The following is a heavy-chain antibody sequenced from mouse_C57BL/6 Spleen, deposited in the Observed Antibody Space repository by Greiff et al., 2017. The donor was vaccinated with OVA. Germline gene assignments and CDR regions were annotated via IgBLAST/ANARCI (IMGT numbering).Heavy chain of an antibody. CDR2: IYPGDGDT. CDR1: GYAFSSYW. Sequence: QVQLQESGAELVKPGASVKISCKASGYAFSSYWMNWVKQRPGKGLEWIGQIYPGDGDTNYNGKFKGKATLTADKSSSTAYMQLSSLTSEDSAVYFCARRHDYDYAMDYWGQGTSVTVSS. D-gene: IGHD2-4*01. J-gene: IGHJ4*01. CDR3: ARRHDYDYAMDY. V-gene: IGHV1-80*01.